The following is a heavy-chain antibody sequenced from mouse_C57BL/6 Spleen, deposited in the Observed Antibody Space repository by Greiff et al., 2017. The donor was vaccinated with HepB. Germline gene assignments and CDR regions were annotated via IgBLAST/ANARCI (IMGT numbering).Heavy chain of an antibody. D-gene: IGHD1-1*01. CDR1: GYTFTSYT. V-gene: IGHV1-4*01. CDR2: INPSSGYT. J-gene: IGHJ2*01. Sequence: VQLQQSGAELARPGASVKMSCKASGYTFTSYTMHWVKQRPGPGLEWIGYINPSSGYTKYNQKFKDKATLTADKSASTAYMQLSSLTSEDSAVYYCARPGVVATDYFDYWGQGTTLTVSS. CDR3: ARPGVVATDYFDY.